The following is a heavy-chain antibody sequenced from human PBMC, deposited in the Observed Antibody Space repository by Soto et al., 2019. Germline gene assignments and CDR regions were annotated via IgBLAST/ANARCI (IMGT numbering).Heavy chain of an antibody. Sequence: QVQLVESGGGLVKPGGSLRLSCAASGFTFSDYYMAWIRQAPGKGLEWVSYIGTSGSTNSADSVKGRFTISRDNAKNSLYLQMNSLSAEDAAVYYCVRDNGGTFDYWGQGTLVTVSS. CDR1: GFTFSDYY. CDR3: VRDNGGTFDY. V-gene: IGHV3-11*05. D-gene: IGHD2-8*01. J-gene: IGHJ4*02. CDR2: IGTSGST.